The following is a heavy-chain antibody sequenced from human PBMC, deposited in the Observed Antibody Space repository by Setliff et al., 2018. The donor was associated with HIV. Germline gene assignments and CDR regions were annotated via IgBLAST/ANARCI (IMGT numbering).Heavy chain of an antibody. J-gene: IGHJ4*02. CDR2: ISGRGDGT. D-gene: IGHD3-22*01. CDR1: GFTFSNAW. V-gene: IGHV3-23*01. Sequence: PGGSLRLSCAASGFTFSNAWMSWVRQAPGKGLEWVSSISGRGDGTYYADSVKGRFTFSRDNSKNTVYLQMNSLRVEDTAVYYCAKDRYYYGTSGPYFDYWGQGTLVTVSS. CDR3: AKDRYYYGTSGPYFDY.